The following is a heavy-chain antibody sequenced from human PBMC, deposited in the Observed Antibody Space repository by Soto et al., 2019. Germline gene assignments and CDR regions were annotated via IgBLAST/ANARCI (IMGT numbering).Heavy chain of an antibody. J-gene: IGHJ4*02. CDR2: IYWDDDK. Sequence: QITLKESGPTLVKPTQTLTLTCTFSGFSLSTSGVGVGWIRQPPGKALEWLALIYWDDDKRYSPSLKSRLTITKDTSKNQVVLTMTNMDPVDTATYCCAHTPYDSSGNYPFDYWGQGTLVTVSS. CDR1: GFSLSTSGVG. D-gene: IGHD3-22*01. CDR3: AHTPYDSSGNYPFDY. V-gene: IGHV2-5*02.